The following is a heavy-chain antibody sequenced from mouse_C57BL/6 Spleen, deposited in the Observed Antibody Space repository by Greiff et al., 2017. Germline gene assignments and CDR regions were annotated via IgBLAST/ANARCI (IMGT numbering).Heavy chain of an antibody. CDR2: IDPSDSYT. J-gene: IGHJ4*01. Sequence: VQLQQPGAELVRPGTSVKLSCKASGYTFTSYWMHWVKQRPGQGLEWIGVIDPSDSYTNYNQKFKGKATLTVDTSSSTAYMQLSSLTSEDSAVYYCERNDYDYSMDYWGQGTSVTVSS. D-gene: IGHD2-4*01. CDR3: ERNDYDYSMDY. CDR1: GYTFTSYW. V-gene: IGHV1-59*01.